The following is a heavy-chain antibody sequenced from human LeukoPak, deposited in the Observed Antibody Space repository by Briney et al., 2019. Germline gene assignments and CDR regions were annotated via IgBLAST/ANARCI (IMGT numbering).Heavy chain of an antibody. V-gene: IGHV4-39*01. J-gene: IGHJ4*02. CDR2: IHYPGNT. D-gene: IGHD3-3*01. Sequence: SETLSLTYTVSGGSTSSSNYYWGWIRQPPGKGLEWIGGIHYPGNTYYNPSLKSRVAISIDTSKNQFSLKLSSVTAADTAVYYCARLGAGPTYYDFWSGYSSFYFDYWGQGTLVTVSS. CDR3: ARLGAGPTYYDFWSGYSSFYFDY. CDR1: GGSTSSSNYY.